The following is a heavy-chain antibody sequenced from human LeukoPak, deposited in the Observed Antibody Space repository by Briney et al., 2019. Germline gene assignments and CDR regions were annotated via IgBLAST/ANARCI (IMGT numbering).Heavy chain of an antibody. V-gene: IGHV3-13*01. Sequence: PGGSLRLSCAASGFTFSRYDMHWARQDTGKRLEWVSAIGTAGDTYYPGSVKGRFIISREDAKNSWYLQMNSLRAGDTAVYYCVRAPSYDYWGKGTLVTVSS. CDR2: IGTAGDT. CDR3: VRAPSYDY. D-gene: IGHD1-26*01. J-gene: IGHJ4*02. CDR1: GFTFSRYD.